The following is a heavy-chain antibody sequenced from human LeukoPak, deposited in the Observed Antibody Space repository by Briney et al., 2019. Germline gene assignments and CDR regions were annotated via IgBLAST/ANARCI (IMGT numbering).Heavy chain of an antibody. CDR2: MSSSDSTI. Sequence: GGSLRLSCATSGFTFSDYYMSWIRRAPGKGLEWVSYMSSSDSTIYYADSVKGRFTISRDNAKNSLHPQMNSLRAEDTAVYYCARDTGLAGQCDYWGQGTLVTVSS. D-gene: IGHD6-19*01. V-gene: IGHV3-11*01. J-gene: IGHJ4*02. CDR1: GFTFSDYY. CDR3: ARDTGLAGQCDY.